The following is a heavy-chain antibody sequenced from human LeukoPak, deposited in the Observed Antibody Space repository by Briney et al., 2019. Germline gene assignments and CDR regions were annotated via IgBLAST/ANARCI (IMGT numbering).Heavy chain of an antibody. V-gene: IGHV3-23*01. CDR3: AKGRDSSGWYRGAFDF. Sequence: GGSLRLSCAASGFTFSIYAMSWVRQAPGKGLEWVSSISGSGDTSYYADFVKGRFTISRDNSKNTLYLQMNSLRAEDSAVYFCAKGRDSSGWYRGAFDFWGQGTMVTVSS. J-gene: IGHJ3*01. D-gene: IGHD6-19*01. CDR2: ISGSGDTS. CDR1: GFTFSIYA.